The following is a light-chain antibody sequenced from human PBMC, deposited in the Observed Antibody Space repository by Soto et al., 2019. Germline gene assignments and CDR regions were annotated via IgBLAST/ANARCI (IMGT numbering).Light chain of an antibody. CDR2: EVV. Sequence: QSVLTQPPSASGSPGQSVAISCTGTKNDIGVYDFVSWYQHHPGKAPRLIIYEVVQRPSGVPDRFSGSKSGNTASLTVSGRHAADDADYFCKSYAGSNTNVFGSGTKLTVL. CDR1: KNDIGVYDF. V-gene: IGLV2-8*01. J-gene: IGLJ1*01. CDR3: KSYAGSNTNV.